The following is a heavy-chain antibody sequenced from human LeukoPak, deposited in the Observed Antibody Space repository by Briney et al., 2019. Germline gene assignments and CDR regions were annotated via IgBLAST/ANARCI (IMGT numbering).Heavy chain of an antibody. CDR1: GGSISSGDYY. D-gene: IGHD3-22*01. CDR3: ARGLDYYDSSGYVLNDY. J-gene: IGHJ4*02. V-gene: IGHV4-30-4*01. CDR2: IYYSGST. Sequence: SQTLSVTCTVSGGSISSGDYYWSWIRQPPGKGLEWIGYIYYSGSTYYNPSLKSRVTISVDTSKNQFSLKLSSVTAADTAVYYCARGLDYYDSSGYVLNDYWGQGTLVTVSS.